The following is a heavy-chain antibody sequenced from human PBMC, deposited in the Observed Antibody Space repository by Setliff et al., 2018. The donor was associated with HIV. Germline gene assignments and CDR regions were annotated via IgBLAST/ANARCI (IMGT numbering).Heavy chain of an antibody. Sequence: PSETLSLTCAVYNGSFSGYYWTWIRQPPGKGLEWIGEINHSGSTNYSPSLKSRVTISVDASRNQFSLRLSSVTAADTAVYYCAAWGPRYSYAPYFFDSWGKGTLVTVSS. CDR2: INHSGST. J-gene: IGHJ4*02. V-gene: IGHV4-34*01. CDR1: NGSFSGYY. D-gene: IGHD5-18*01. CDR3: AAWGPRYSYAPYFFDS.